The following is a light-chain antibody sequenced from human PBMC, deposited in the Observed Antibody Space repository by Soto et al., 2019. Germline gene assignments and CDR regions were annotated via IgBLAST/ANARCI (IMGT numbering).Light chain of an antibody. CDR1: QSLVYSDGNIY. V-gene: IGKV2-30*01. CDR2: KVS. J-gene: IGKJ5*01. CDR3: MQGTHWPPIT. Sequence: DVVLTQSPLSLPVTLGQPASISCRSTQSLVYSDGNIYLNWFQQRPGQSPRRLIYKVSNRDSGVPDRLSGSGSGTDFTLKISRVEAEAVGVYYCMQGTHWPPITFGQGTRLEIK.